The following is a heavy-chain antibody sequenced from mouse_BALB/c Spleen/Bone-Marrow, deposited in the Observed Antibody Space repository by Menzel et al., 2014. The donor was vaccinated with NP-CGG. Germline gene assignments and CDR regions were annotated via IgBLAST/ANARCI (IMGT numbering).Heavy chain of an antibody. J-gene: IGHJ3*01. CDR3: ARGYGNSAWFAY. CDR1: GYTFTSYW. CDR2: IAPGSGST. Sequence: DMVKPGASVKLSCKASGYTFTSYWINWIKQRPGHGLEWIGRIAPGSGSTYYNEMFKGKATLTVDTSSSTAYIQLSSLSSEDSAVYFCARGYGNSAWFAYWGEGTMVTVSA. V-gene: IGHV1S41*01. D-gene: IGHD2-10*02.